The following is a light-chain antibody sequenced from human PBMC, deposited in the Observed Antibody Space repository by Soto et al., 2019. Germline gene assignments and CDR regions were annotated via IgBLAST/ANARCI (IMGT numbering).Light chain of an antibody. CDR1: QSLSSS. CDR3: QQYTDWPLS. CDR2: GAS. V-gene: IGKV3-15*01. Sequence: EIVMTQSPATLSVSPGERATLSCRASQSLSSSLAWYQHKRGQAARLLIHGASTRAIGIPDRFSGSGSGTEFTLTISSLQSEDFAVYYCQQYTDWPLSFGGGTTVEIK. J-gene: IGKJ4*01.